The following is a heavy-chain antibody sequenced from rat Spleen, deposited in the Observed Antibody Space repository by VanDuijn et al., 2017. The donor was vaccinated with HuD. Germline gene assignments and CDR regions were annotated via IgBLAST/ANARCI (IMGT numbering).Heavy chain of an antibody. J-gene: IGHJ4*01. D-gene: IGHD1-12*02. CDR1: GFSLTSHT. V-gene: IGHV2-15*01. Sequence: QVQLKESGPGLVQPSQTLSLTCTVSGFSLTSHTVSWVRQPPGKRLEWMGAIWRGGNTDYKSALKSRLSISRDTSKSQILLKMNSLQTEDTAMYFCARSAKYYYDGTYYYYVMDAWGQGASVTVSS. CDR3: ARSAKYYYDGTYYYYVMDA. CDR2: IWRGGNT.